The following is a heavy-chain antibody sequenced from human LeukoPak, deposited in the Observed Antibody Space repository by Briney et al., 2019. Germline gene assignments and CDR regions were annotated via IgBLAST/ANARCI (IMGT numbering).Heavy chain of an antibody. D-gene: IGHD2-8*01. Sequence: GGSLRLSCAASGITLSNAWMSWVRQAPGKGLEWIGRIKSKTDGGTTDYAAPVKGRFTISRDDSKNTLYLQMNSLRAEDTAVYYCAREPKHHIVLMVYAIPGPFDYWGQGTLVTVSS. J-gene: IGHJ4*02. CDR2: IKSKTDGGTT. CDR1: GITLSNAW. V-gene: IGHV3-15*01. CDR3: AREPKHHIVLMVYAIPGPFDY.